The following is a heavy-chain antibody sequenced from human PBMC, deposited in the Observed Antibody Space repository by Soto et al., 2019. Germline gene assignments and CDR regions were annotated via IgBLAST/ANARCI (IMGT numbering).Heavy chain of an antibody. Sequence: SETLSLTCTVSGGSISSYYWNWIRHPPGKGLEWIGYIHYSGSTNYNPSLKSRVTISVDTSNNQFSLKLSSVTAADTAVYYCATGRFSAMIRGVIMFDPWGQGTLVTVSS. D-gene: IGHD3-10*01. CDR1: GGSISSYY. J-gene: IGHJ5*02. V-gene: IGHV4-59*01. CDR3: ATGRFSAMIRGVIMFDP. CDR2: IHYSGST.